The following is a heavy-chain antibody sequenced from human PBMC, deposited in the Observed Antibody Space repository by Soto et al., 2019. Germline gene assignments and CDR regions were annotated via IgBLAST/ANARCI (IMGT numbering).Heavy chain of an antibody. CDR2: ISWNSGSI. CDR3: AKDLYSSGWYEALKNRFYYYYGMDV. V-gene: IGHV3-9*01. J-gene: IGHJ6*02. Sequence: PGGSLRLSCAASGFTFDDYAMHWVRQAPGKGLEWVSGISWNSGSIGYADSVKGRFTISRDNAKNSLYLQMNSLRAEDTALYYCAKDLYSSGWYEALKNRFYYYYGMDVWGQRTTVTVSS. CDR1: GFTFDDYA. D-gene: IGHD6-19*01.